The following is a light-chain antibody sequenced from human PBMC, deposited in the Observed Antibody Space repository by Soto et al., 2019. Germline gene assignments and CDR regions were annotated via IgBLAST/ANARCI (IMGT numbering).Light chain of an antibody. CDR3: AAWDDSLSGPHYV. V-gene: IGLV1-47*02. Sequence: QSVLTQPPSASGTPGQRVTISCSGSSSNIGSNYVYWYQQLPGTAPKLLIYSNNQRPSGVPDRFSGSKSGTSDSLAISGLRSEDEADYYCAAWDDSLSGPHYVFGTGTKLTVL. CDR1: SSNIGSNY. CDR2: SNN. J-gene: IGLJ1*01.